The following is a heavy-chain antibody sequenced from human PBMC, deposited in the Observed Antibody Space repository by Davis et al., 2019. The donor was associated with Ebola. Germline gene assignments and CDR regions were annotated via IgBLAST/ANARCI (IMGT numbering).Heavy chain of an antibody. Sequence: GESLKISCKGSGYSFTSYWIGWVRQMPGKGLEWMGRIDPSDSYTNYSPSFQGHVTISADKSISTAYLQWSSLKASDTAMYYCARQSRSMWYFDLWGRGTLVTVSS. V-gene: IGHV5-10-1*01. CDR2: IDPSDSYT. J-gene: IGHJ2*01. CDR1: GYSFTSYW. CDR3: ARQSRSMWYFDL. D-gene: IGHD6-13*01.